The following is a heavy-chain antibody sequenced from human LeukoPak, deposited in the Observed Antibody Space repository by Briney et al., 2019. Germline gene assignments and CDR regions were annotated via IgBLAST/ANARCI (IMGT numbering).Heavy chain of an antibody. CDR1: GGSISSSSHT. D-gene: IGHD3-22*01. CDR3: ARYYYDTSGYYYTDY. CDR2: TRNKANSYTT. Sequence: LSLTCTVSGGSISSSSHTWGWIRQPPGKGLEWVGRTRNKANSYTTEYAASVKGRFTISRDDSKSSLYLQMNSLKTEDTAVYYCARYYYDTSGYYYTDYWGQGTLVTVSS. J-gene: IGHJ4*02. V-gene: IGHV3-72*01.